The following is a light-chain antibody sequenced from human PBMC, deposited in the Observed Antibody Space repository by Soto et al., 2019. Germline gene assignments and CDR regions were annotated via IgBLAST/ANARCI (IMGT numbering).Light chain of an antibody. CDR1: SSDVGSYNL. V-gene: IGLV2-23*01. Sequence: QSALTQPASVSGSPGQSITISCTGTSSDVGSYNLVSWYQQHPGKAPKLMIYEGSKRPSGVSNRFSGSKSGNTASLTISGLQAEDEADYYCCSYAGSSTSFGEGTKVTVL. CDR3: CSYAGSSTS. CDR2: EGS. J-gene: IGLJ3*02.